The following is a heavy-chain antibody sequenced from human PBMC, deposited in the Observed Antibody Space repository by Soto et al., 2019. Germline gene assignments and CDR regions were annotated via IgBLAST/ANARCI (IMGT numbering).Heavy chain of an antibody. V-gene: IGHV5-10-1*01. CDR1: GYSFTSYW. D-gene: IGHD1-26*01. Sequence: PGESLKISCKGSGYSFTSYWISWVRQMPGKGLEWMGRIDPSDSYTNYNPSFQGHVTISADKSISTAYLQWSSLKASDTAMYYCARHISGSYNYYGMDVWGQGTTVTVSS. J-gene: IGHJ6*02. CDR2: IDPSDSYT. CDR3: ARHISGSYNYYGMDV.